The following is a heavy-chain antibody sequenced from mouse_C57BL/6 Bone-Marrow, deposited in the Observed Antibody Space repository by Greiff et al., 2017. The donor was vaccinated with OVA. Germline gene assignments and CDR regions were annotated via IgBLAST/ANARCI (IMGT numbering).Heavy chain of an antibody. Sequence: VQLQQPGTELVKPGASVKLSCKASGYTFTSYWMHWVKQRPGQGLEWIGNINPSNGGTNYNEKFKGKATLTVDKSSSTAYMQLSSLTSEDSAVYYCARGQLRLRSYCDYWGQGTTLTVSS. CDR2: INPSNGGT. CDR1: GYTFTSYW. V-gene: IGHV1-53*01. CDR3: ARGQLRLRSYCDY. D-gene: IGHD3-2*02. J-gene: IGHJ2*01.